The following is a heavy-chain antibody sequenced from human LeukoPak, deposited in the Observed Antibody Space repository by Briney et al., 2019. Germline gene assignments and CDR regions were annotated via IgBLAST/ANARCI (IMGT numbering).Heavy chain of an antibody. D-gene: IGHD6-19*01. CDR3: ARDLILAGNVDY. J-gene: IGHJ4*02. CDR2: IYYTGST. CDR1: GFTFSSYG. V-gene: IGHV4-39*07. Sequence: GSLRLSCAASGFTFSSYGMHWVRQAPGKGLEWIGSIYYTGSTYYNPSLKSRVTISVDTSMNQFSLKLRPVTAADTAVYYCARDLILAGNVDYWGQGTLVTVSS.